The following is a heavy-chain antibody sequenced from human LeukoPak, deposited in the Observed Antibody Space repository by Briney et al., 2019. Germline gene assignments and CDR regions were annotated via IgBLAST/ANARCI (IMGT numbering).Heavy chain of an antibody. Sequence: PSETLSLTCAVYGGSFSGYYWSWIRQPPGKGLEWIGEINHSGSTNYNPSLKSRVTISVDTSKNQFSLKLSSVTAADTAVYYCARDGAPDYDDYGVWFDPWGQGTLVTVSS. CDR1: GGSFSGYY. CDR3: ARDGAPDYDDYGVWFDP. D-gene: IGHD4-17*01. J-gene: IGHJ5*02. V-gene: IGHV4-34*01. CDR2: INHSGST.